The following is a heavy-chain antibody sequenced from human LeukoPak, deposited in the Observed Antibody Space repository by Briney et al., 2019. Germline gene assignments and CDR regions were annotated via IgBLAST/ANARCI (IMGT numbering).Heavy chain of an antibody. J-gene: IGHJ3*02. CDR3: ARDCTNGVCYFPRYDAFDI. Sequence: GASVKVSCKASGYIFTSYGINWVRQAPGQGLEWMGWISAYNGNTNYAQKLQGRVTMTTDTSTSTAYMELRSLRSDDTAVYYCARDCTNGVCYFPRYDAFDIWGQGTMVTVSS. D-gene: IGHD2-8*01. V-gene: IGHV1-18*01. CDR1: GYIFTSYG. CDR2: ISAYNGNT.